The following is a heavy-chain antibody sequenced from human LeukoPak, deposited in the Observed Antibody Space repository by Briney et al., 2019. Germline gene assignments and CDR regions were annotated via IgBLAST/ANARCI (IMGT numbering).Heavy chain of an antibody. J-gene: IGHJ3*02. CDR2: ISYDGSNK. V-gene: IGHV3-30*18. Sequence: PGGSLRLSCAASGFTFSSYGMHWVRQAPGKGLEWVAVISYDGSNKYYADSVKGRFTISRDNSKNTLYLQMNSLRAEDTAVYYCAKSHNPAWGYDGSNDAFDIWGQGTMVTVSS. D-gene: IGHD5-12*01. CDR3: AKSHNPAWGYDGSNDAFDI. CDR1: GFTFSSYG.